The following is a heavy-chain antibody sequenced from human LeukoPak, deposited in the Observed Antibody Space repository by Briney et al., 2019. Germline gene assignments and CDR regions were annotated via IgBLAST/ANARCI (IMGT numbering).Heavy chain of an antibody. CDR2: MNPNSGNT. D-gene: IGHD6-19*01. J-gene: IGHJ4*02. CDR1: GYTFTSYD. Sequence: ASVKVSCKASGYTFTSYDINWVRQATGQGLEWMGWMNPNSGNTGYAQKFQGRVTMTRNTSISTAYMELSSLRSEDTAVDYCARDPWYSSGWEDYWGQGTLVTVSS. CDR3: ARDPWYSSGWEDY. V-gene: IGHV1-8*01.